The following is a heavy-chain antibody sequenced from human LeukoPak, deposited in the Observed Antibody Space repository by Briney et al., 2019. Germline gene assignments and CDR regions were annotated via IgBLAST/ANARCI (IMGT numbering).Heavy chain of an antibody. Sequence: PGGSLRLSCAASGFTFSSYWMSWVRQAPGKGLEWVAHIRLDGSQKYYVDSVKGRFTISRDNAKNSLYLQMNSLRAEDTAVYYCSRGPYGSGGPYYFDYWGQGTLVTVSS. CDR3: SRGPYGSGGPYYFDY. CDR1: GFTFSSYW. V-gene: IGHV3-7*05. CDR2: IRLDGSQK. J-gene: IGHJ4*02. D-gene: IGHD4-17*01.